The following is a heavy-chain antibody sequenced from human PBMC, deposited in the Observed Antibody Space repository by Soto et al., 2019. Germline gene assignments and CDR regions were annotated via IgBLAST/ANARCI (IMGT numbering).Heavy chain of an antibody. V-gene: IGHV1-18*01. Sequence: ASVKVSCKASGYTFTSYGISWVRQAPGQGLEWMGWISAYNGNTNYAQKLRGRVTMTTDTSTSTAYMELRSLRSDDTAVYYCARSNYYGSVDFFDYWGQGTLVTVSS. CDR2: ISAYNGNT. D-gene: IGHD3-10*01. J-gene: IGHJ4*02. CDR1: GYTFTSYG. CDR3: ARSNYYGSVDFFDY.